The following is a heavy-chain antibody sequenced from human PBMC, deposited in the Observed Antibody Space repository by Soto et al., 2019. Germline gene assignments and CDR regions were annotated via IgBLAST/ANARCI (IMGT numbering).Heavy chain of an antibody. D-gene: IGHD2-8*02. Sequence: QVQLVQSGAEVKKPGSSVKVSCKASGGTFSSYTISWVRQAPGQGLEWMGRIIPILGIANYAQKFQGRVTITADKSTSTAYMELSRLRSEDTAVYYCARGYGTDTGFDYWGQGTLVTVSS. V-gene: IGHV1-69*02. CDR3: ARGYGTDTGFDY. CDR1: GGTFSSYT. CDR2: IIPILGIA. J-gene: IGHJ4*02.